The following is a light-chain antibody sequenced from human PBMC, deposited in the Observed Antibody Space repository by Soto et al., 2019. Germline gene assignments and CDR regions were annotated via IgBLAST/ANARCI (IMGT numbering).Light chain of an antibody. CDR1: QSLTSW. CDR3: QEYTDNSGT. V-gene: IGKV1-5*01. Sequence: DIQMTQSPSTLSASVGYRFTITGRASQSLTSWLAWYQQKPGKAPQLLIYDASSLESGVPSRFSGSESGTEFTLTITSLQPDDSATYYCQEYTDNSGTFGQGTKVDI. CDR2: DAS. J-gene: IGKJ1*01.